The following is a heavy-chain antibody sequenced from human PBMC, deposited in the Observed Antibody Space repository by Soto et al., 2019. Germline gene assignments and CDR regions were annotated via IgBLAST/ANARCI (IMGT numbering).Heavy chain of an antibody. CDR3: AREIVTAGGNNYFDP. CDR2: VYHTGDT. V-gene: IGHV4-4*02. D-gene: IGHD2-21*02. CDR1: GGTVASSHW. Sequence: GPGPVLTSETLSLTCGVSGGTVASSHWWSWVRQSLGRGLEWIGNVYHTGDTNFNPSLQSRVTFSVDKSNNQFSLRLTSVTAADTAVYFCAREIVTAGGNNYFDPWGPGTLVTVSS. J-gene: IGHJ5*02.